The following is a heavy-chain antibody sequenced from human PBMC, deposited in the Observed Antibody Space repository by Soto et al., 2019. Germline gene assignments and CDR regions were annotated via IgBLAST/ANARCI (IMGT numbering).Heavy chain of an antibody. CDR3: AGAQPTFYV. V-gene: IGHV4-59*01. Sequence: QVQLQESGPGLVKPSETLSLICTVSGASISTYYWTWIRQTPGKRLEWVGDIFHTGVTTYNPSLKSRVTMAVDTSKKQISLKLSSVTATDTAVYYCAGAQPTFYVCGKGKMVTFSS. J-gene: IGHJ3*01. CDR1: GASISTYY. CDR2: IFHTGVT.